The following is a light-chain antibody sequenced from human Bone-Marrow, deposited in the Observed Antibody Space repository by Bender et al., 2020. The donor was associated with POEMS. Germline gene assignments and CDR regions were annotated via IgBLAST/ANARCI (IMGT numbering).Light chain of an antibody. CDR3: GSYTTITTLV. CDR1: RSDIGAYNY. CDR2: DVS. V-gene: IGLV2-14*01. Sequence: QSALTQPASVSGSPGQSITISCTGTRSDIGAYNYVSWYQQHPGKAPKLIIYDVSNRHSGVSTRFSGSKSGNTASLTISGLQAEDEADYYCGSYTTITTLVFGGGTKLTVL. J-gene: IGLJ2*01.